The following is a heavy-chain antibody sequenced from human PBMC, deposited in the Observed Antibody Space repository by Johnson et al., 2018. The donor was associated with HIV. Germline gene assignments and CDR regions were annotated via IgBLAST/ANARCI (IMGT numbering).Heavy chain of an antibody. CDR2: IYSGGST. V-gene: IGHV3-53*01. J-gene: IGHJ3*02. D-gene: IGHD3-16*01. Sequence: VQLVESGGGVVQPGGSLRLSCAASGFTISSNYMSWVRQAPGKGLEWVSVIYSGGSTYYADSVTGRFTISRDNSKNTLYLQMNSLRVEDTAVYYCARGQGGAIPHDAFDIWGQGTMVTVSS. CDR1: GFTISSNY. CDR3: ARGQGGAIPHDAFDI.